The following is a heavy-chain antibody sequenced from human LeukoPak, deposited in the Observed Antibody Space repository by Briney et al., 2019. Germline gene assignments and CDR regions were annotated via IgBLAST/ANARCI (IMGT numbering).Heavy chain of an antibody. CDR2: IKQDGSEK. J-gene: IGHJ6*02. CDR3: ARVHDSSGYYSYYYYYGMDV. D-gene: IGHD3-22*01. CDR1: GFTFSSYW. V-gene: IGHV3-7*01. Sequence: PGGSLRLSCAASGFTFSSYWMSWVRQAPGKGLEWVANIKQDGSEKYYVDSVKGRFTISRDNAKNSLYLQMNSLRAEDTAVYYCARVHDSSGYYSYYYYYGMDVWGQGSTVTVSS.